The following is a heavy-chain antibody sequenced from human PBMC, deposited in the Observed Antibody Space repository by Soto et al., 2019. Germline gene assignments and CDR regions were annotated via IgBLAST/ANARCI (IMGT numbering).Heavy chain of an antibody. CDR2: ISYDGSNK. CDR3: AKDNETYYYDSSGFMDV. Sequence: QVQLVESGGGVVQAGRSLRLSCAASGFTFSSYGMHWVRQAPGKGLEWVAVISYDGSNKYYADSVKGRFTISRDNSKNTLYLQMNSLRAEDTAVYYCAKDNETYYYDSSGFMDVWGQGTTVTVSS. CDR1: GFTFSSYG. D-gene: IGHD3-22*01. J-gene: IGHJ6*02. V-gene: IGHV3-30*18.